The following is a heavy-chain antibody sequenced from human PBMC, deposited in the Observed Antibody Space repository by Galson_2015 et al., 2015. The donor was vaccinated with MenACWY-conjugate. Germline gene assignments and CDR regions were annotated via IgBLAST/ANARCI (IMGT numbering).Heavy chain of an antibody. CDR1: GFTLSSYS. V-gene: IGHV3-33*01. D-gene: IGHD2-15*01. Sequence: SLRLSCAASGFTLSSYSMHWVRQSPGKGLEWVALIWSDGNKKSYVDSVRGRFNISRDNSKNTLYLQMNNLRAADTAVYYCARRRPRDIGGGFDIWGQGTLVTVSS. J-gene: IGHJ3*02. CDR2: IWSDGNKK. CDR3: ARRRPRDIGGGFDI.